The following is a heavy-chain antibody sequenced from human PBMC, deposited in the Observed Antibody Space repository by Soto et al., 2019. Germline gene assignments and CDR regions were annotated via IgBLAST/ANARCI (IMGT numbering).Heavy chain of an antibody. CDR2: MYNTGSN. J-gene: IGHJ6*02. D-gene: IGHD2-21*02. V-gene: IGHV4-59*01. Sequence: QVQLQESGPGLVKPSETLSLTCTVSGGAISRYYWSWIRQPPGKGLEWIGYMYNTGSNVYNPSFKIQVTIPEDPSKNQFSLKLNSVAAADTAVYYCARDLWGYCGTDCFPLDVWGQGTTVTVSS. CDR1: GGAISRYY. CDR3: ARDLWGYCGTDCFPLDV.